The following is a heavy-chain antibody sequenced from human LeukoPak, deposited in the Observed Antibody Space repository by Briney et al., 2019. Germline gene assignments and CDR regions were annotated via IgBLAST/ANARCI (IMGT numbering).Heavy chain of an antibody. D-gene: IGHD6-6*01. V-gene: IGHV3-21*01. Sequence: GGSLRLSCAASGFTFSSYSVNWVRQAPGKGLEWVSSISSSSSYIYYADSVKGRFTISRDNAKNSLYLQMNSLRAEDTAVYYCARVDSSSPYFDYWGQGTLVTVSS. J-gene: IGHJ4*02. CDR3: ARVDSSSPYFDY. CDR2: ISSSSSYI. CDR1: GFTFSSYS.